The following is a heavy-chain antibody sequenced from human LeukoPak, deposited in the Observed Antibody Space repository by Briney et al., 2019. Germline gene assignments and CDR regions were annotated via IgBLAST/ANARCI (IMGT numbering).Heavy chain of an antibody. CDR2: INPSGGST. D-gene: IGHD6-19*01. CDR1: GYTFTSYY. V-gene: IGHV1-46*01. J-gene: IGHJ4*02. CDR3: ARVVRLYSSGWNHLDY. Sequence: ASVKVPCKESGYTFTSYYMHWVRQAPGQGLEWMGIINPSGGSTSYAQKFQGRVTMTRDTSTSTVYMELSSLRSEDTAVYYCARVVRLYSSGWNHLDYWGQGTLVTVSS.